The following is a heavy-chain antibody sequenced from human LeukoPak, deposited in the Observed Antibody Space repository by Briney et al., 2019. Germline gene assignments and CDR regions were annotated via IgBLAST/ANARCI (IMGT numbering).Heavy chain of an antibody. CDR1: GGTFSSYA. CDR3: VAGPGGYYYYYYMDV. V-gene: IGHV1-69*05. Sequence: GASVKVSCKASGGTFSSYAISWVRQAPGQGLEWMGGIIPIFGTANYAQKFQGRVTITTDESTSTAYMELSSLRSEDTAVYYCVAGPGGYYYYYYMDVWGKGTTVTVSS. D-gene: IGHD6-19*01. CDR2: IIPIFGTA. J-gene: IGHJ6*03.